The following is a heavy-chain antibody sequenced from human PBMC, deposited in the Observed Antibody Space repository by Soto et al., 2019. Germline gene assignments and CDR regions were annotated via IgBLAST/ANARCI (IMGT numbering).Heavy chain of an antibody. CDR1: GYTFTSYG. D-gene: IGHD2-2*01. CDR3: AREVRYCSSTSCPNADYYYGMDV. Sequence: QVQLVQSGAEVKKPVASVKVSCKASGYTFTSYGISWVRQAPGQGLEWMGWISAYNGNTNYAQKLQGRVTMTTDTSTSTAYMELRSLRSDDTAVYYCAREVRYCSSTSCPNADYYYGMDVWGQGTTVTVSS. J-gene: IGHJ6*02. V-gene: IGHV1-18*01. CDR2: ISAYNGNT.